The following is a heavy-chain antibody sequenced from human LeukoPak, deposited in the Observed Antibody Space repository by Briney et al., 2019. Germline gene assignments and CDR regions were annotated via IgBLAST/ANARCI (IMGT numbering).Heavy chain of an antibody. CDR3: ARVTWDYSDSPSYYFDD. CDR2: IYASGST. CDR1: GVSITRNY. V-gene: IGHV4-4*07. J-gene: IGHJ4*02. D-gene: IGHD3-22*01. Sequence: PSETLSLACTVSGVSITRNYWTWIRQPAGKGLEWTGRIYASGSTNYNPSLKSRVTMSVDTSKNQFSLKLSSVTAADTAVYYCARVTWDYSDSPSYYFDDWGQGTLITVSS.